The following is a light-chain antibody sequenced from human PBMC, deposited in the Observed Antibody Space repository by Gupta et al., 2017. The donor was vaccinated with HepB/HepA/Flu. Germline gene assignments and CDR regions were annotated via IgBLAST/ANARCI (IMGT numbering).Light chain of an antibody. V-gene: IGKV3-20*01. CDR2: GTF. CDR3: QQESRSLWA. CDR1: QHVSSSY. J-gene: IGKJ1*01. Sequence: EIVLTQSPGSLSLSPGERATLSCGASQHVSSSYLAWFQQKPGLPPRLLIYGTFTRATGVPDRFSGSGFGTDFTLTISRREPEDFAVYYCQQESRSLWAFGQGTKVEVK.